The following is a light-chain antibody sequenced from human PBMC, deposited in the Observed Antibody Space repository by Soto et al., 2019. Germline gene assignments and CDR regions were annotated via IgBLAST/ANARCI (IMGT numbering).Light chain of an antibody. CDR2: EVS. V-gene: IGLV2-14*01. J-gene: IGLJ2*01. CDR3: CSFAGGSILL. CDR1: STDVGGYKY. Sequence: QSALAQPASVSGSPGQSITISCTGTSTDVGGYKYVSWYQQYPGKAPKLMIFEVSNRPSGVSNRFSGSKSGNTASLTISGLQAEDEADYYCCSFAGGSILLFGGGTKLTVL.